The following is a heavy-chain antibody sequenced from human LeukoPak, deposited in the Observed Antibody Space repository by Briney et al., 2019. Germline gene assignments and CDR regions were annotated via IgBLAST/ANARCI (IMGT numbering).Heavy chain of an antibody. V-gene: IGHV4-59*08. CDR1: GGSISSYY. CDR3: ARGALGAGTYYHYSFDS. J-gene: IGHJ4*02. D-gene: IGHD3-10*02. CDR2: IYYSGCT. Sequence: PSVTLSLTCTVSGGSISSYYWSWIRQPPGKGLEWIGDIYYSGCTNYIPSLKSRVTISLDTSKNQFSLTLTSVTAADTAFYYCARGALGAGTYYHYSFDSWGQGTLVTVST.